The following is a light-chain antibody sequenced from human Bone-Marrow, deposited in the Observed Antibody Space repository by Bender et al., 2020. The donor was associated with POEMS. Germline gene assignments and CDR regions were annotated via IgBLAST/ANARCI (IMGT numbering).Light chain of an antibody. CDR2: DVN. V-gene: IGLV2-14*02. Sequence: QSALTQPASVSGSPGQSITISCTGTSNDLGSYNLVSWYQQYPGKAPKLIIYDVNNRPSGVSNRFSGSKSGNTASLTISGLQAEDEADYYCSSYTSSNTLVVFGGGTKLTVL. CDR1: SNDLGSYNL. J-gene: IGLJ2*01. CDR3: SSYTSSNTLVV.